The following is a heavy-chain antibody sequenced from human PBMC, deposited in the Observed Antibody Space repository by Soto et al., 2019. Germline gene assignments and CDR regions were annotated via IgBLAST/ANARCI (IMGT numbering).Heavy chain of an antibody. J-gene: IGHJ6*02. Sequence: QVQLVQSGAEVKKPGASVKASCKASGYTFTSYYMHWVRQAPGQGLEWMGMINPSGGSTIYAQKFQGRVTMTRDTSTSTVYMELSSMRSEDTALYYCARDSRIVGPPGGYYYYGMDVWGQGTTVTVSS. CDR3: ARDSRIVGPPGGYYYYGMDV. CDR1: GYTFTSYY. V-gene: IGHV1-46*01. D-gene: IGHD1-26*01. CDR2: INPSGGST.